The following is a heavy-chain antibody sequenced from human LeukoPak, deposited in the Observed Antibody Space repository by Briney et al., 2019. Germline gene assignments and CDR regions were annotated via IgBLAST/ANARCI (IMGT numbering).Heavy chain of an antibody. Sequence: GSLRLSCAASGFTFSSYGMHWVRQAPGKGLEYVSAISSNGGSTYYADSVKGRFTISRDNSKNTLYLLMSSLRAEDTAVYYCVKAVGAKGDYYYYYGMDVWGQGTTVTVSS. CDR1: GFTFSSYG. CDR2: ISSNGGST. D-gene: IGHD1-26*01. V-gene: IGHV3-64D*09. J-gene: IGHJ6*02. CDR3: VKAVGAKGDYYYYYGMDV.